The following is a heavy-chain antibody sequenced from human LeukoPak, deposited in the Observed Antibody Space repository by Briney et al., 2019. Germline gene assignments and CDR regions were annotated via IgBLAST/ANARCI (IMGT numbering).Heavy chain of an antibody. D-gene: IGHD6-19*01. J-gene: IGHJ4*02. V-gene: IGHV3-23*01. CDR3: AKEPGVAVADPPYFDY. CDR2: ISGSGAST. Sequence: GGSLRLSCTASGFTFNNFAMTWVRQAPGKGLEWVSAISGSGASTYYADSVKGRFTISRDNSKNTLYLQMNSLRAEDTAVYYCAKEPGVAVADPPYFDYWGQGTLVTVSS. CDR1: GFTFNNFA.